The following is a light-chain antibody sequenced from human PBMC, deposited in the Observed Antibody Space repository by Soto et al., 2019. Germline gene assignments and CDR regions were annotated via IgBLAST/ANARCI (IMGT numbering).Light chain of an antibody. Sequence: EIVMTQSPATLSVSPGERATLSCRASQSVSSNLAWYQQKPGQDPRLLIYGASIRATGIPARFSGSGSGTEFTLTISSLQSEDFAVYYCQQYNNWPPKTFGQGTKLEIK. J-gene: IGKJ2*01. V-gene: IGKV3D-15*01. CDR3: QQYNNWPPKT. CDR1: QSVSSN. CDR2: GAS.